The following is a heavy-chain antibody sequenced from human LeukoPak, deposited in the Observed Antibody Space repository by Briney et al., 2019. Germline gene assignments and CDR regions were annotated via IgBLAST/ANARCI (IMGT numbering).Heavy chain of an antibody. CDR3: ARDRMVYATYYYYYYMDV. Sequence: GGSLRLSCAASGFTFSSYWMSWVRQAPGKGLEWVANIKQDGSEKYYVDSVKGRFTISRDNAKNSLYLQLNSLRAEDTAVYYCARDRMVYATYYYYYYMDVWGKGTTVTVSS. J-gene: IGHJ6*03. CDR2: IKQDGSEK. V-gene: IGHV3-7*01. CDR1: GFTFSSYW. D-gene: IGHD2-8*01.